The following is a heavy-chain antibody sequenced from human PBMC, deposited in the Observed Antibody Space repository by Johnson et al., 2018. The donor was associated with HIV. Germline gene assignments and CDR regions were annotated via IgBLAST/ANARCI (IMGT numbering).Heavy chain of an antibody. J-gene: IGHJ3*02. D-gene: IGHD3-10*01. V-gene: IGHV3-74*02. Sequence: VQLVESGGGLVQPGGSPRLSCVVSGFSFSNYWMEWVRQAPGKGLVWVSRIKSDGSSTTYADSVKGRFTISRDNAKNTLYLQMNGLKTEDTAVYYCAMPSMVQGGPDAFDIWGQGTMVTVSS. CDR3: AMPSMVQGGPDAFDI. CDR1: GFSFSNYW. CDR2: IKSDGSST.